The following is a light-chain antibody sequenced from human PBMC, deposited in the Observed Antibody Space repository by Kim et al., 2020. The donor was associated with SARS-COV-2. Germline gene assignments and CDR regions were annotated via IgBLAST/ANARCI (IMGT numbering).Light chain of an antibody. CDR1: QTISSSY. Sequence: LSPGERATLSCRASQTISSSYLAWYQQKPGQAPRLLIYGASSRATDIPDRFGGSGSGTDFTLTISRLEPEDFAVYFCQQYGSSPYTFGQGTKLEI. CDR2: GAS. CDR3: QQYGSSPYT. J-gene: IGKJ2*01. V-gene: IGKV3-20*01.